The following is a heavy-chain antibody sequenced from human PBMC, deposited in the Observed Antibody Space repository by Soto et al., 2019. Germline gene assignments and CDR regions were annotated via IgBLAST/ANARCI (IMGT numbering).Heavy chain of an antibody. V-gene: IGHV3-74*01. Sequence: VGSLRLSWSASIFTFSSYWRPWVLNSPCEGLVWVSRVNSGGSISSYAESVKGRFTISRDNAKNTLYLQMNSLRVEDTAVYYCARDFTPAETPGDDFDYWGQGALVTVSS. J-gene: IGHJ4*02. CDR1: IFTFSSYW. D-gene: IGHD2-15*01. CDR2: VNSGGSIS. CDR3: ARDFTPAETPGDDFDY.